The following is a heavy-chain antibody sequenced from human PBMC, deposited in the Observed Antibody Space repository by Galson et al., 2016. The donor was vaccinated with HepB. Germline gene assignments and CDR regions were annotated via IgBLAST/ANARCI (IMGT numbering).Heavy chain of an antibody. CDR1: GYTFTSYG. D-gene: IGHD3-3*01. V-gene: IGHV1-18*04. CDR2: ISVYNGNT. CDR3: ARDRDDYDSRSGYRQLDY. J-gene: IGHJ4*02. Sequence: SVKVSCKASGYTFTSYGISWVRQAPGQGLEWMGWISVYNGNTNYAQKLQDRVIMTTDTSTSTVYLELRSLRSDDTAVYYCARDRDDYDSRSGYRQLDYWGQGTLVTVSS.